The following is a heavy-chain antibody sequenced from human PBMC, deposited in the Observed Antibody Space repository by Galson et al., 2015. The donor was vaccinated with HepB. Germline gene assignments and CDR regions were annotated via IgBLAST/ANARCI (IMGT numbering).Heavy chain of an antibody. Sequence: SLRLSCAAPGFTFNSYNMNWVRQAPGKGLEWVSSIRSSSSYISYADSVKGRFTISRDNAKNSLYLQMNSLRAEDTAVYYCARTPKAIAAAGKGGPIDYWGQGTLVTVSS. CDR2: IRSSSSYI. D-gene: IGHD6-13*01. CDR3: ARTPKAIAAAGKGGPIDY. J-gene: IGHJ4*02. CDR1: GFTFNSYN. V-gene: IGHV3-21*01.